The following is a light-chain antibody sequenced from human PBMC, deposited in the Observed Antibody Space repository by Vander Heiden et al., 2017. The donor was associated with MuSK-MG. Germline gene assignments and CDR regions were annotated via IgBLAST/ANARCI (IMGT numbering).Light chain of an antibody. CDR1: SSNIGAGYG. V-gene: IGLV1-40*01. CDR2: GNG. Sequence: QSVLTQPPSVSAAPGQRVTISSTGTSSNIGAGYGVHWYQQLPGTAPKLLIYGNGNRPSGVPDRFSGSKSGTSASLAIIGLQAEDEADYYCQSYDSSLSGYVFGTGTKVTVL. J-gene: IGLJ1*01. CDR3: QSYDSSLSGYV.